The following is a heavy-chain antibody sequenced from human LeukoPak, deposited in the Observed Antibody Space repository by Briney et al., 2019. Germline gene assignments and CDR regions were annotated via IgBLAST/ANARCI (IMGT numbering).Heavy chain of an antibody. D-gene: IGHD3-10*01. CDR1: GFTFSSYS. CDR3: AREGSITMVRGAISHYYFDY. Sequence: GGSLRLSCAASGFTFSSYSMNWVRQAPGKGLEWVSSISSSSSYIYYADSVKGRFTISRDNAKNSLYLQMNSLRAEDTAVCYCAREGSITMVRGAISHYYFDYWGQGTLVTVSS. J-gene: IGHJ4*02. CDR2: ISSSSSYI. V-gene: IGHV3-21*01.